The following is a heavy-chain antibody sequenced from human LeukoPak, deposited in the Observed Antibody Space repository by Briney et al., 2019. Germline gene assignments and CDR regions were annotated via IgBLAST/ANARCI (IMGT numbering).Heavy chain of an antibody. V-gene: IGHV4-39*07. CDR3: ANSYGYSWVFDY. J-gene: IGHJ4*02. D-gene: IGHD5-18*01. CDR2: IYYSGSA. CDR1: GGSISSSSYY. Sequence: KPSETLSLTCTVSGGSISSSSYYWGWIRQPPGKGLEWIGSIYYSGSAYYNPSLKSRVTISVDTSKNQFSLKLSSVTAADTAVYYCANSYGYSWVFDYWGQGTLVTVSS.